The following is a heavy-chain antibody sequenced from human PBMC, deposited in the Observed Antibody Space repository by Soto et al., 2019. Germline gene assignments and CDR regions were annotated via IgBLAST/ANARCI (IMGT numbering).Heavy chain of an antibody. J-gene: IGHJ5*02. CDR3: ARYSGSSPGYWFDP. V-gene: IGHV4-31*03. D-gene: IGHD1-26*01. Sequence: QVQLQESGPGLVKPSQTLSLTCTVSGGSISSGGYYWSWIRQHPGKGLEWIGYIYYSGSTYYNPSLQSRVTISVDTSKNQFSLKLSSVTAADTAVYYCARYSGSSPGYWFDPWGQGTLVTVSS. CDR2: IYYSGST. CDR1: GGSISSGGYY.